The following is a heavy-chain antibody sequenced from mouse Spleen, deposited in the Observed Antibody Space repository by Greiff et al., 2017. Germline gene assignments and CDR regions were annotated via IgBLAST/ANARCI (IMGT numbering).Heavy chain of an antibody. V-gene: IGHV2-9-1*01. CDR2: IWTGGGT. J-gene: IGHJ2*01. CDR1: GFSLTSYA. Sequence: VMLEESGPGLVAPSQSLSITCTVSGFSLTSYAISWVSPPPGKGLEWLGVIWTGGGTNLNSPLKSRLSISKDNSKSQVFLKMNSLQAEDAAGYYCASRRDWVPFDYWGQGTTLTVSA. D-gene: IGHD4-1*01. CDR3: ASRRDWVPFDY.